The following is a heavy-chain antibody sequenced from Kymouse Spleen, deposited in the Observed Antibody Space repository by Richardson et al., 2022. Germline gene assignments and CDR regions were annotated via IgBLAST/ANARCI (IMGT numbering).Heavy chain of an antibody. CDR2: IYSCGST. J-gene: IGHJ5*02. CDR3: ARITMVRGVIIDWFDP. V-gene: IGHV3-66*03. Sequence: EVQLVESGGGLIQPGGSLRLSCAASGFTVSSNYMSWVRQAPGKGLEWVSVIYSCGSTYYADSVKGRFTISRDNSKNTLYLQMNSLRAEDTAVYYCARITMVRGVIIDWFDPWGQGTLVTVSS. D-gene: IGHD3-10*01. CDR1: GFTVSSNY.